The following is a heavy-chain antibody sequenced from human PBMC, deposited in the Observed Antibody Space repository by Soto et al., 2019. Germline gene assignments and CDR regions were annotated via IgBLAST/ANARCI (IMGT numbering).Heavy chain of an antibody. Sequence: KTSETLSLTCTVSGGSISSYYWSWIRQPPGKGLEWIGYIYYSGSTNYNPSLKSRVTISVDTSKDQFSLKLSSVTAADTAVYYCARSYSSYNWFDPWGQGTLVTAPQ. D-gene: IGHD6-6*01. CDR3: ARSYSSYNWFDP. J-gene: IGHJ5*02. CDR2: IYYSGST. CDR1: GGSISSYY. V-gene: IGHV4-59*01.